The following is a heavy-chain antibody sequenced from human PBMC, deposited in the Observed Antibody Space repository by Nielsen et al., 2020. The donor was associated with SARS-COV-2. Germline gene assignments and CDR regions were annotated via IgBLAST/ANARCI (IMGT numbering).Heavy chain of an antibody. CDR3: ARDYSPFYYDSSVGYAFDI. V-gene: IGHV3-66*03. Sequence: WIRQPPGKGLEWVSVIYSCGSTYYADSVKGRFTISRDNSKNTLYLQMNSLRAEDTAVYYCARDYSPFYYDSSVGYAFDIWGQGTMVTVSS. D-gene: IGHD3-22*01. J-gene: IGHJ3*02. CDR2: IYSCGST.